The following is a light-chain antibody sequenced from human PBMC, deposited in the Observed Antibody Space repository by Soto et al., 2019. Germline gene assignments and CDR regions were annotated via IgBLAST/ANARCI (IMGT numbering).Light chain of an antibody. CDR3: SSFTKSSPV. CDR2: DVS. Sequence: QSALTQPASVSGSPGQSITISCTGTSSDVGAYKYVSWYQQHPGKAPKLMIYDVSNRPSGVSNRFSGSKSGNTASLTISGLQAEDEADYYCSSFTKSSPVLGGGTKLTVL. CDR1: SSDVGAYKY. J-gene: IGLJ2*01. V-gene: IGLV2-14*01.